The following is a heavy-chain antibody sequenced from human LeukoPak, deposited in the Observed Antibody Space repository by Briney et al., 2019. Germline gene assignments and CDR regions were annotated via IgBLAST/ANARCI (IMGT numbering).Heavy chain of an antibody. J-gene: IGHJ4*02. CDR3: AELTGIAVSDH. D-gene: IGHD6-19*01. V-gene: IGHV3-23*01. CDR2: ISGSGGST. CDR1: GFTFSSYA. Sequence: WGSLRLSCAASGFTFSSYAMSWVRQAPGKGLELVSAISGSGGSTYYADSMKGRFNISKDHFKNKLYLQMNSVRAEDTAVYYCAELTGIAVSDHWGQGTMVTVSS.